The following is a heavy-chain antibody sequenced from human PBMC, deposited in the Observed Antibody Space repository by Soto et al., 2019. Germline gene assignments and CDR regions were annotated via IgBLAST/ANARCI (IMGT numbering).Heavy chain of an antibody. J-gene: IGHJ4*02. CDR3: ARGLYYDFWSGRGPFDY. Sequence: SETLSLTCAVYGGSFSGYYWSWIRQPPGKGLEWIGEINHSGSTNYNPSLKSRVTISVDTSKNQFSLKLSSVTAADTAVYYCARGLYYDFWSGRGPFDYWGQGTLVTVSS. CDR2: INHSGST. V-gene: IGHV4-34*01. CDR1: GGSFSGYY. D-gene: IGHD3-3*01.